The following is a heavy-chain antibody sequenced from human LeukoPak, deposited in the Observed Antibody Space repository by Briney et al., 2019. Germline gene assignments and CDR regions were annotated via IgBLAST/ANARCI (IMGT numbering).Heavy chain of an antibody. CDR3: AXAPRSEYSSTQRDYYYYGMDV. V-gene: IGHV4-4*07. J-gene: IGHJ6*02. CDR1: GGSISXXX. Sequence: SETLSLTCTVSGGSISXXXXXXIRQPAGXXXXXXXXXXXXXXXNYNPSLKSXVTMSVETSKNQFSLKLSSVTAADTAVYYCAXAPRSEYSSTQRDYYYYGMDVWGQGTTVTVSS. CDR2: XXXXXXX. D-gene: IGHD6-6*01.